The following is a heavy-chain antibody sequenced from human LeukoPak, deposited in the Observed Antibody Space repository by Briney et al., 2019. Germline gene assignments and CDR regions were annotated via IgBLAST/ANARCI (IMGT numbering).Heavy chain of an antibody. D-gene: IGHD6-19*01. CDR1: GFSCSSYE. CDR2: ISSSDGTR. Sequence: GGILRLSCAATGFSCSSYEVNGVRQAPGKGLEWVSYISSSDGTRTYADSVKGRFTISRDNAKNSLYLEMNSLRVEDTAVYYCAREIVSAVAGNFDYWGQGTLVTVSS. CDR3: AREIVSAVAGNFDY. J-gene: IGHJ4*02. V-gene: IGHV3-48*03.